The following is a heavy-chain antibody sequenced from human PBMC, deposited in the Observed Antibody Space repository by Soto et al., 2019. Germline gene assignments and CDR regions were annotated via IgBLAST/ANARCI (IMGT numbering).Heavy chain of an antibody. CDR3: ARRNDNGGWYYFDY. J-gene: IGHJ4*02. CDR2: ISASGGST. V-gene: IGHV3-23*01. Sequence: EVQLLESGGGLVQPGGSLRLSCAASGFTFSSHAMSWVRQAPGKGLEWVSAISASGGSTYYAESVKGRFTISRDNSNNTRYLQMNSLRAEDTAVYYCARRNDNGGWYYFDYWGQGTLVTVSS. D-gene: IGHD6-19*01. CDR1: GFTFSSHA.